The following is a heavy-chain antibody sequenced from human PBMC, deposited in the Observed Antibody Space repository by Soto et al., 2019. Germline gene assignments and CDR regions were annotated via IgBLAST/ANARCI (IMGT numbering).Heavy chain of an antibody. CDR2: IYYSGST. J-gene: IGHJ6*02. CDR1: GGSISSYY. D-gene: IGHD4-4*01. Sequence: PSETLSLTCTVSGGSISSYYWSWIRQPPGKGLEWIGYIYYSGSTNYNPSLKSRVTISVDTSKNQFSLKLSSVTAADTAVYYCAREGPAVTTRYYYYYGMDVWGQGTTVTVYS. V-gene: IGHV4-59*01. CDR3: AREGPAVTTRYYYYYGMDV.